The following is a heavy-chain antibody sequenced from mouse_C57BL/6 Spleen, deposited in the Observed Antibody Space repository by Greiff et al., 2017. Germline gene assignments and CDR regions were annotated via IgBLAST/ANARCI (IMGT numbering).Heavy chain of an antibody. CDR1: GYSITSGYY. D-gene: IGHD1-1*01. Sequence: VQLKESGPGLVKPSQSLSLTCSVTGYSITSGYYWNWIRQFPGNKLEWMGYISYDGSNNYNPSLKNRISITRDTSKNQFFLKLNSVTTEDTATYYCASRDGSSYWYFDVWGTGTTVTVSS. CDR2: ISYDGSN. V-gene: IGHV3-6*01. J-gene: IGHJ1*03. CDR3: ASRDGSSYWYFDV.